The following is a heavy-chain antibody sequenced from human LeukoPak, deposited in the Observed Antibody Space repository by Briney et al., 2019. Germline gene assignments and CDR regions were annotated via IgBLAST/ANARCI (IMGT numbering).Heavy chain of an antibody. D-gene: IGHD3-10*01. CDR2: IYTSGST. Sequence: PSETLSLTCTVSGGSINSGSYYWSWIRQPAGKGLEWIGRIYTSGSTNYNPSLKSRVTISLDRTKNQFSLILSSVTAADTAVYYCARSSYYYAADASDIWGQGTLVTVSS. J-gene: IGHJ3*02. CDR1: GGSINSGSYY. CDR3: ARSSYYYAADASDI. V-gene: IGHV4-61*02.